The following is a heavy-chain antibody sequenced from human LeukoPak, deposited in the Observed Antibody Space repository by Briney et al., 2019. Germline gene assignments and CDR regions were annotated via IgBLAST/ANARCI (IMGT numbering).Heavy chain of an antibody. V-gene: IGHV1-18*01. Sequence: ASVKVSCKASGYTFTSYGISWVRQAPGQGLEWMGWISAYNGNTNYAQKLQGRVTMTTDTSTSTAYLELRSLRSDDTAVYYCPRTRYSSGWGNGIQWHGAPNRPYDAFDSWGQGTMVTVSS. CDR3: PRTRYSSGWGNGIQWHGAPNRPYDAFDS. CDR1: GYTFTSYG. D-gene: IGHD6-19*01. J-gene: IGHJ3*02. CDR2: ISAYNGNT.